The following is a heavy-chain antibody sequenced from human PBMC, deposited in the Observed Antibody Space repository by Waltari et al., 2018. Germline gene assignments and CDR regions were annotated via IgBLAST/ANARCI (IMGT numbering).Heavy chain of an antibody. Sequence: EVQLVESGGGLVQPGRSLRLSCAASGFPFDDYALHWVRQAPGKGLEWVSGMSGNSGSIGYADSVKGRFTISRDNAKNSLYLQMNSLRAEDTAWYYCAKDDAFDIWGQGTMVTVSS. CDR3: AKDDAFDI. CDR1: GFPFDDYA. CDR2: MSGNSGSI. V-gene: IGHV3-9*01. J-gene: IGHJ3*02.